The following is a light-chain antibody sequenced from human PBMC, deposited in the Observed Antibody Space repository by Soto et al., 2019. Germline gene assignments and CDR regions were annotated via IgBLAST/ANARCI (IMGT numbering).Light chain of an antibody. V-gene: IGKV1-5*03. Sequence: DIQMTQSPSTLSASVGDRVTLTCRASQSISDWLAWYQQKPGKAPKLLIYKAYSLEIWVPSRFRGSGSGTEFTLTLTTRQPDDFATYYCQHYNSYFPTFGQGTKVEIK. J-gene: IGKJ1*01. CDR3: QHYNSYFPT. CDR1: QSISDW. CDR2: KAY.